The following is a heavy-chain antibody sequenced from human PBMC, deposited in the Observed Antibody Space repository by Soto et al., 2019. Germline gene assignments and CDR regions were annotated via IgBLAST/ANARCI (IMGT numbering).Heavy chain of an antibody. Sequence: PSETLSLTCTVSGGSVSSGSYYWSWIRQPPGKGLEWIGYIYYSGSTNYNPSLKSRVTISVDTSKNQFSLKLSSVTAADTAVYYCARDSTNWFDYWGQGTLVTVS. D-gene: IGHD1-1*01. V-gene: IGHV4-61*01. CDR3: ARDSTNWFDY. CDR2: IYYSGST. J-gene: IGHJ4*02. CDR1: GGSVSSGSYY.